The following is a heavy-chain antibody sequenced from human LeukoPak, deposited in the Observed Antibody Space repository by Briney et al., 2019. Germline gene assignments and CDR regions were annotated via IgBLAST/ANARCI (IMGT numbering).Heavy chain of an antibody. D-gene: IGHD3-10*01. CDR2: ISYDESNK. V-gene: IGHV3-30-3*01. J-gene: IGHJ6*02. CDR1: GFTFSSYA. Sequence: GGSLRLSCAASGFTFSSYAMHWVRQAPGKGLEWVAVISYDESNKYYADSVKGRFTISRDNSKNTLYLQMNSLRAEDTAVYYCHYGSGRSTPNYYYYGMDVWGQGTTVTVSS. CDR3: HYGSGRSTPNYYYYGMDV.